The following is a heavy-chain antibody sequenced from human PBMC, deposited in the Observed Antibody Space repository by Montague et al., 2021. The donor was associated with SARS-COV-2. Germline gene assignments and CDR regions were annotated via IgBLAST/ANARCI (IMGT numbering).Heavy chain of an antibody. CDR2: IYTSGRT. J-gene: IGHJ5*02. D-gene: IGHD6-13*01. CDR1: GASISTGNYY. Sequence: TLSLTCSVSGASISTGNYYWSWIRQPAGKRLEWIGDIYTSGRTNYNPSVQSRVTISVDTSKNQFSLRLNSVTAADTAVYYCARHRSISAAVPYCFDPWGQGTQVTVSS. V-gene: IGHV4-61*09. CDR3: ARHRSISAAVPYCFDP.